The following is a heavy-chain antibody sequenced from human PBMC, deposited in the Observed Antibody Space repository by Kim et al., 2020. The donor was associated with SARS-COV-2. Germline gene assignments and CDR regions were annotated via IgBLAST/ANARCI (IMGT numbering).Heavy chain of an antibody. D-gene: IGHD6-13*01. Sequence: SETLSLTCAVYGGSFSGYYWSWIRQPPGKGLEWIGEINHSGSTNYNPSLKSRVTISVDTSKNQFSLKLSSVTAADTAVYYCARGDSSSWYPSRRGWFDPWGQGTLVTVSS. CDR1: GGSFSGYY. CDR3: ARGDSSSWYPSRRGWFDP. V-gene: IGHV4-34*01. J-gene: IGHJ5*02. CDR2: INHSGST.